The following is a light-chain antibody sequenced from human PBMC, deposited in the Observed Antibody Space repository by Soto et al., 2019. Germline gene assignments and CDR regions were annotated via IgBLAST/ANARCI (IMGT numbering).Light chain of an antibody. Sequence: EIVLTQSPATLSLSPVERATLSCRASQSVSTLYMTWYRQKPGKAPRLLIYSAHTRAAGIPDRFSGTGSGTDFTLTISRLEHEDFALYYCLHSRDSVSTFGPGTKVDIK. CDR1: QSVSTLY. CDR3: LHSRDSVST. V-gene: IGKV3-20*01. CDR2: SAH. J-gene: IGKJ3*01.